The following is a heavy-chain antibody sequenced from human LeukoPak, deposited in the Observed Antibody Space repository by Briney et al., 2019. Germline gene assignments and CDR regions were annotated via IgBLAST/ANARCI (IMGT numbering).Heavy chain of an antibody. D-gene: IGHD3-10*01. CDR1: GFTFSSYA. CDR2: ISDSGGST. Sequence: GGSLRLSCAASGFTFSSYAMSWVRQAPGKGLEWVSGISDSGGSTYYADSVKGRFTISRDNSKNTLYLQMNSLRAEDTAVYYCARDRVHWFDPWGQGTLVTVSS. CDR3: ARDRVHWFDP. J-gene: IGHJ5*02. V-gene: IGHV3-23*01.